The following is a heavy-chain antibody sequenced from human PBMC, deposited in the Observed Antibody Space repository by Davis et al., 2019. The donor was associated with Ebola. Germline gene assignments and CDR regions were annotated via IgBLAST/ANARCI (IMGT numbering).Heavy chain of an antibody. CDR2: IYYSGST. V-gene: IGHV4-59*08. D-gene: IGHD6-13*01. J-gene: IGHJ5*02. Sequence: PSETLFLTCTVSGGSISSYYWSWIRQPPGKGLEWIGYIYYSGSTNYNPSLKSRVTISVDTSKNQFSLKLSSVTAADTAVYYCARRGSWYFGWFDPWGQGTLVTVSS. CDR3: ARRGSWYFGWFDP. CDR1: GGSISSYY.